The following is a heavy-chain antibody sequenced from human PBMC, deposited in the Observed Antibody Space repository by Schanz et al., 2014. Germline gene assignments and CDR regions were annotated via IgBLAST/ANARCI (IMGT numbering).Heavy chain of an antibody. Sequence: EVQLVESGGGLVQPGGSLRLSCAASGFTFSDHYIDWVRQAPGKGLEWVSLITWDGGITYYADSLKGRFTISRDNSKNSLYLQMNSLRTEDTALYYCAKGAVEMSTGLGGSWGQGTLVTVSS. J-gene: IGHJ5*02. D-gene: IGHD3-16*01. CDR1: GFTFSDHY. V-gene: IGHV3-43*01. CDR3: AKGAVEMSTGLGGS. CDR2: ITWDGGIT.